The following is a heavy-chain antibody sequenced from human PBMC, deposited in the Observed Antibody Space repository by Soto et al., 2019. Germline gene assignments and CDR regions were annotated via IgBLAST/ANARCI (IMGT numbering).Heavy chain of an antibody. CDR2: TSAYNGNT. CDR3: ARRQWLVGGYYYGLDV. J-gene: IGHJ6*02. V-gene: IGHV1-18*01. CDR1: GYTFTSYG. Sequence: QVQLVQSGAEVKKPGASVKVSCKASGYTFTSYGISWVRQAPGQGLEWMGWTSAYNGNTNYAQKLKGRVTRTTDTSTSTAYMELRSLRSDDTAVYYCARRQWLVGGYYYGLDVWGQGTTVTVSS. D-gene: IGHD6-19*01.